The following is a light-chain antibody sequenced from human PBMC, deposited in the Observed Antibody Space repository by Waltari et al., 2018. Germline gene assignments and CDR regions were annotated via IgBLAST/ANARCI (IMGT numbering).Light chain of an antibody. Sequence: SSELTQDPAVSVALGQTVRITCQGDSLSSYHASWYQQKPGQAPILVIYGKDNRPSGIPDRFSGSTSGNTASLTITGSQAEDEADYYCHSRVVSNVRGAFGGGTKLTVL. CDR1: SLSSYH. CDR3: HSRVVSNVRGA. V-gene: IGLV3-19*01. CDR2: GKD. J-gene: IGLJ2*01.